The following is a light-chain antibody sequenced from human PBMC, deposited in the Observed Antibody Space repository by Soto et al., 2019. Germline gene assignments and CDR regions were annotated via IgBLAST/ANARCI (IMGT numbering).Light chain of an antibody. CDR1: SGSIASNY. CDR2: GDT. Sequence: NFMLTQPHSVSESPGKTVTISCTRTSGSIASNYVQWYQQRPDSAPATLIYGDTLRPSGVPDRFSGSIDSSSNSASLTISGLQIEDEADYYCQSYGVFGGRTQVTVL. V-gene: IGLV6-57*04. CDR3: QSYGV. J-gene: IGLJ2*01.